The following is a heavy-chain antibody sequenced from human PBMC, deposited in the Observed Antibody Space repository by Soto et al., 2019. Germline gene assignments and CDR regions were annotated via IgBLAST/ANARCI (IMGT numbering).Heavy chain of an antibody. CDR1: GFSLSTSGVG. CDR3: AHRRIGVSQWNYGDFDY. CDR2: IYWDEDK. D-gene: IGHD1-7*01. Sequence: QITLKEFGPTLVKPTQTLPLTCTFAGFSLSTSGVGVGWIRQPPGKALEGLVIIYWDEDKRYSTSLRGRLTNPKDPSQKQVVLTMTNVDPEDTATYFCAHRRIGVSQWNYGDFDYWGQGTLVTVSS. V-gene: IGHV2-5*02. J-gene: IGHJ4*02.